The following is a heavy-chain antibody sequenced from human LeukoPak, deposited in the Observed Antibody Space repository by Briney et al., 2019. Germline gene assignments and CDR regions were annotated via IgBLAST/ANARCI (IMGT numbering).Heavy chain of an antibody. CDR1: GTSFSGYY. CDR3: ARISFGGFIVAQDY. V-gene: IGHV4-34*01. CDR2: LNPTGDT. D-gene: IGHD3-16*02. Sequence: SETLSLTCAVYGTSFSGYYWSWIRQPPGKGLEWIGELNPTGDTNYNSSLKSRVMISIDTSKNQFSLGLTSVTAADTAMYYCARISFGGFIVAQDYWGQGTLVAVSS. J-gene: IGHJ4*02.